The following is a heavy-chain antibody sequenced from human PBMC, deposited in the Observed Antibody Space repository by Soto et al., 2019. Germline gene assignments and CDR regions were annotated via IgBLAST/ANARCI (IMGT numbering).Heavy chain of an antibody. Sequence: VKVSCKASGYTFTNYGISWVRQAPGQGFEWMGWISAYNGNTNYAQNLQGRVTMTTNTSTPTAYMELRSLRSDDTAVYFCARDLESFLEWLTAPSDYWGQGTLVTVSS. CDR3: ARDLESFLEWLTAPSDY. V-gene: IGHV1-18*01. CDR2: ISAYNGNT. CDR1: GYTFTNYG. D-gene: IGHD3-3*01. J-gene: IGHJ4*02.